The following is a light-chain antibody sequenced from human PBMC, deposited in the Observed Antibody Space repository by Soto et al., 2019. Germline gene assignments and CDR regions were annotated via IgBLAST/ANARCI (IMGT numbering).Light chain of an antibody. CDR1: QSISTY. J-gene: IGKJ1*01. CDR3: QQSYTTLMWT. Sequence: DIQMTQSPSTLSADAGDGVTITCRASQSISTYLNWYQQKPGKAPRLLIFAATRLQRGVPSRFTGSGSGTDFTLTINSLQPEDFASYYCQQSYTTLMWTFXQGTKPDIK. V-gene: IGKV1-39*01. CDR2: AAT.